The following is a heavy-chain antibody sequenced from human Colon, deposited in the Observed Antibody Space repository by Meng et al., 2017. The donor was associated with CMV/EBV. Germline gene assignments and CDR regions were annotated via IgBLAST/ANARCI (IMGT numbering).Heavy chain of an antibody. CDR1: GSTFTGYF. Sequence: VLLGQSGAEVNKPGASVKVSCKASGSTFTGYFMSWVRQAPGQGLEWLGVINPITGGTNYAQKFQGRVTMTRDTSMNTAYMELSRLRSDDTAVYYCASLSGGDFDYWGQGTLVTVSS. J-gene: IGHJ4*02. CDR2: INPITGGT. CDR3: ASLSGGDFDY. D-gene: IGHD1-26*01. V-gene: IGHV1-2*02.